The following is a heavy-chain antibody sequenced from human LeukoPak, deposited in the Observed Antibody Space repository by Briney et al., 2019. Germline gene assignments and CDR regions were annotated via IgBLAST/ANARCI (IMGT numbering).Heavy chain of an antibody. CDR3: ARDPYYDFWSGYLYYYYGMDV. CDR1: GFTFSSYG. J-gene: IGHJ6*02. CDR2: IWYDGSNK. D-gene: IGHD3-3*01. V-gene: IGHV3-33*01. Sequence: PGRSLRLSCAASGFTFSSYGMPWARQAPGKGLEWVAVIWYDGSNKYYADSVKGRFTISRDNSKNTLYLQMNSLRAEDTAVYYCARDPYYDFWSGYLYYYYGMDVWGQGTTVTVSS.